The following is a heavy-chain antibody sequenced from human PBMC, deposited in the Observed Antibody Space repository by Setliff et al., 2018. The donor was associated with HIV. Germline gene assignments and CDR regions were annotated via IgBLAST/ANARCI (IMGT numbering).Heavy chain of an antibody. CDR1: GDSIGSGGDF. J-gene: IGHJ4*02. D-gene: IGHD3-16*01. CDR2: IYATGET. CDR3: ARQKGRRLWAFDS. Sequence: SETRSLTCIVSGDSIGSGGDFWWAWIRQPPGKGQEWIGSIYATGETFYKPSLKSRLSISVDTSKNQFSLKLTSMTVADTALYYCARQKGRRLWAFDSWGQGTLVTVSS. V-gene: IGHV4-39*01.